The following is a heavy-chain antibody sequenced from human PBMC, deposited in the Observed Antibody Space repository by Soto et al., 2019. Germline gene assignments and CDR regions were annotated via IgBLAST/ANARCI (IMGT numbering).Heavy chain of an antibody. CDR1: GFSLSVSTAG. D-gene: IGHD3-16*01. Sequence: QITLKESGPALVKPTQTLTLTCTFSGFSLSVSTAGVPWIRQPPGKALEWLAVIYWDDDKRYSPSLTSRLSIATDTSRNQVVLTMTNMDPVDTGTYYCAHLMITYGGHVADDAFDFWGPGTMVAVSS. V-gene: IGHV2-5*02. CDR3: AHLMITYGGHVADDAFDF. CDR2: IYWDDDK. J-gene: IGHJ3*01.